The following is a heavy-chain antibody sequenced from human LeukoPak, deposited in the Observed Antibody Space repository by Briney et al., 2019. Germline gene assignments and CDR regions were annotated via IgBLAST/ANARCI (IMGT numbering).Heavy chain of an antibody. Sequence: SETLSLTCTVSGGSISNYYWGWIRQPAGRGLEWIGRIFPSGSINYNPSLESRVTMSVDTSKNQFSLKLNSVTAADTAVYFCARNGVTFGGVIGYWYFDLWGQGTLVTVSS. V-gene: IGHV4-4*07. CDR1: GGSISNYY. J-gene: IGHJ2*01. D-gene: IGHD3-16*02. CDR2: IFPSGSI. CDR3: ARNGVTFGGVIGYWYFDL.